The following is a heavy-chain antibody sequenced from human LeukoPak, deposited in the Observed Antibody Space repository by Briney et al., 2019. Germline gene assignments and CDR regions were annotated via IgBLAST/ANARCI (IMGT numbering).Heavy chain of an antibody. Sequence: SETLSLTCTVSGGSISNGGYYWNWIRQHPGKGLEWIGCVYYSGTTFYNPSLKSRVTISVDTSKNQFSLKLSSVTAADTAVYYCAKSTTGYYFDYWGQGTLVTVSS. CDR1: GGSISNGGYY. D-gene: IGHD4-17*01. CDR3: AKSTTGYYFDY. J-gene: IGHJ4*02. V-gene: IGHV4-31*03. CDR2: VYYSGTT.